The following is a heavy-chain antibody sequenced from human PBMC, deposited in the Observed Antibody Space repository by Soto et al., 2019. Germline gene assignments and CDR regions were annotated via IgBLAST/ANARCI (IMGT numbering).Heavy chain of an antibody. D-gene: IGHD3-22*01. CDR3: ARDHTYYYDSSGSPTFSY. CDR1: GGTFSSYA. CDR2: IIPIFGTA. J-gene: IGHJ4*02. Sequence: SVKVSCKASGGTFSSYAISWVRQAPGQGLEWMGGIIPIFGTANYAQKFQGRVTITADESTSTAYMELSSLRSEDTAVYYCARDHTYYYDSSGSPTFSYWGQGTLVTVSS. V-gene: IGHV1-69*13.